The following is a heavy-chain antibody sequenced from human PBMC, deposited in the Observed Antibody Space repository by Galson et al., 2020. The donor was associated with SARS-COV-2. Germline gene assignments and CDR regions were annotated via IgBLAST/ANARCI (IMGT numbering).Heavy chain of an antibody. CDR3: VRGGFWVAN. D-gene: IGHD3-16*01. Sequence: GGSLRLSCAASGFTFSSYWMSWVRQAPGKGLEWVANIKYDGNEKYYVDSVKGRFTISRDNAKNSLYLQMNSLRVDDTAVYQCVRGGFWVANWGQGTLVAVSS. CDR2: IKYDGNEK. J-gene: IGHJ4*02. CDR1: GFTFSSYW. V-gene: IGHV3-7*03.